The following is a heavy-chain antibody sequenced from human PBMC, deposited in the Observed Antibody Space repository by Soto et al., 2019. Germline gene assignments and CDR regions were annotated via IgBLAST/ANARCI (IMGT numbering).Heavy chain of an antibody. D-gene: IGHD6-13*01. V-gene: IGHV3-15*01. Sequence: EVQLVESGGGLVKPGGSLRLSCAASGFTFSNAWMSWVRQAPGKGLEWVGRIKSKTDGGTTDYAAPVKGRFTISRDDSKNTLYLQMNSPKTEDTAVYYCTTPGGSSSWGGKDYWGQGTLVTVSS. CDR3: TTPGGSSSWGGKDY. CDR2: IKSKTDGGTT. CDR1: GFTFSNAW. J-gene: IGHJ4*02.